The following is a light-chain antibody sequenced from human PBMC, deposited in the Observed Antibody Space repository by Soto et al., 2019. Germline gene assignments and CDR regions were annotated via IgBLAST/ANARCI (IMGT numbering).Light chain of an antibody. CDR1: SSDVGRYNL. CDR2: EVS. V-gene: IGLV2-23*02. CDR3: CSYAGSSTFV. Sequence: QSVLTQPASVSGSPGQSITISCTGTSSDVGRYNLVSWYQQYPGKAPKLMIYEVSKRPSGVSNRFSGSKSGNTASLSISGLQAEDEADYFCCSYAGSSTFVFGTGTNVTVL. J-gene: IGLJ1*01.